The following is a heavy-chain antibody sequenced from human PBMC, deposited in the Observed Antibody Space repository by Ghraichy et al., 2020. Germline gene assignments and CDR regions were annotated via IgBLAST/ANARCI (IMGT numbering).Heavy chain of an antibody. CDR1: GFTFSDYG. Sequence: GGSPRLSCTASGFTFSDYGMHWVRQAPGKGLEWVAVISYDGTNKYYAEFVKGRFTISRDNSKNTLNLQMNSLRPEDTAVYYCAKDDIGYCNSMSCYSGMDVWGQGTTVTVSS. CDR2: ISYDGTNK. CDR3: AKDDIGYCNSMSCYSGMDV. J-gene: IGHJ6*02. D-gene: IGHD2-2*02. V-gene: IGHV3-30*18.